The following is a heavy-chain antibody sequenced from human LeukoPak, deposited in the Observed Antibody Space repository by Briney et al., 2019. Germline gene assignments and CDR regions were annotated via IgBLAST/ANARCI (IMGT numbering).Heavy chain of an antibody. D-gene: IGHD5-12*01. CDR2: INPSGGST. CDR3: ARDIPYSGYDRSDAFDI. Sequence: GASVKVSCKASGYTFTSYYMHWVRQAPGQGLEWMGIINPSGGSTSYAQKFQGRVTMTRDTSTSTVYMELSSLRSEDTAVYYCARDIPYSGYDRSDAFDIWGQGTMVTVSS. J-gene: IGHJ3*02. V-gene: IGHV1-46*01. CDR1: GYTFTSYY.